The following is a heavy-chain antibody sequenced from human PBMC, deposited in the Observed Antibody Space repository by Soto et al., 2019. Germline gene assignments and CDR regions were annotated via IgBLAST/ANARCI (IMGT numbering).Heavy chain of an antibody. CDR2: IYHSGST. CDR3: ARRYGYAFDI. V-gene: IGHV4-30-2*05. Sequence: SETLSLTCAVSGGSISSGGYSWSWIRQPPGKGLEWIGYIYHSGSTYYKPSLKSRVTISVDTSKNQFYLKMSTVTAADTAVYYCARRYGYAFDIWGQGTMVTVSS. CDR1: GGSISSGGYS. D-gene: IGHD4-17*01. J-gene: IGHJ3*02.